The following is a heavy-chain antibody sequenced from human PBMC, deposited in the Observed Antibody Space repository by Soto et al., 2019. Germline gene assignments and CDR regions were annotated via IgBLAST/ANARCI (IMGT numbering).Heavy chain of an antibody. J-gene: IGHJ4*02. CDR2: IYYSGNT. CDR1: GGSISSGGYY. Sequence: SETLSLTCTVSGGSISSGGYYWSWIRQHPGKGLEWIGYIYYSGNTYYNPSLKSRVTISVDTSKNQFSLKLSSLTAADTAVYYCARTTVTCLDYWGQGTLVTVSS. D-gene: IGHD4-17*01. CDR3: ARTTVTCLDY. V-gene: IGHV4-31*03.